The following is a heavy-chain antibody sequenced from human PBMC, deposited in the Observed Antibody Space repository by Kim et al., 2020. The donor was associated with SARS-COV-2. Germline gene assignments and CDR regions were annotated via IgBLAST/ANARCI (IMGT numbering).Heavy chain of an antibody. CDR3: ARDRAVAGTNEPGY. Sequence: ASVKVSCKASGYTFTSYGISWVRQAPGQGLEWMGWISAYNGNTNYAQKLQGRVTMTTDTSTTTAYMELRSLRSDDTAVYYCARDRAVAGTNEPGYWGQGTLVTVSS. CDR1: GYTFTSYG. CDR2: ISAYNGNT. V-gene: IGHV1-18*01. J-gene: IGHJ4*02. D-gene: IGHD6-19*01.